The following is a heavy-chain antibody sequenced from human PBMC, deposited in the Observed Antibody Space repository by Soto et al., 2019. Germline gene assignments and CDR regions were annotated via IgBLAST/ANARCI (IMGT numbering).Heavy chain of an antibody. V-gene: IGHV3-23*01. CDR1: GFTFSSYA. D-gene: IGHD6-13*01. CDR3: ARRGPGTYFDY. CDR2: VSGSGGST. Sequence: EVPLLESGGGLVQPGGSLRLSFAASGFTFSSYAMRWVRQAPGKGLEWVSAVSGSGGSTYYADSVKGRFTISRDNSKNPLYLQMNSLRAEDTAVYYCARRGPGTYFDYWGQGTLVTVSS. J-gene: IGHJ4*02.